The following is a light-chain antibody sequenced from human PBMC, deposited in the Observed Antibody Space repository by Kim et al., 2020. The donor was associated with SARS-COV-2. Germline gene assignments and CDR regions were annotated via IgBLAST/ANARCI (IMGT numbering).Light chain of an antibody. CDR1: XPSIRAGYX. CDR3: QSYDSSRSAPYV. V-gene: IGLV1-40*01. CDR2: GNS. Sequence: SSGNGKXPSIRAGYXVHXDXQLXVXAPKLLIXGNSNRPSGVPDRFSGSKSGTSASLAITGLQAEDEXDYYCQSYDSSRSAPYVFGTGTKGTVL. J-gene: IGLJ1*01.